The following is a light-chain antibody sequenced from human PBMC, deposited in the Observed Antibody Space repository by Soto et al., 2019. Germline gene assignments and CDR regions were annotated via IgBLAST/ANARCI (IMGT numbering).Light chain of an antibody. CDR2: DND. CDR3: GTWGSSLSVVV. V-gene: IGLV1-51*01. CDR1: SSNIGSNS. J-gene: IGLJ2*01. Sequence: QSVLTQPPSVSAAPRQKVTISCSGSSSNIGSNSVCWYQQLPGTAPKLVIYDNDKRPSGIPDRFSGSKSGTSATLGITGLQTGDEADYYCGTWGSSLSVVVFGGGTKLTVL.